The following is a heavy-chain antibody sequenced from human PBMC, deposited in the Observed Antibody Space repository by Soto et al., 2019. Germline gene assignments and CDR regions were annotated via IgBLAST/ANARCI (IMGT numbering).Heavy chain of an antibody. J-gene: IGHJ4*02. CDR3: ARVFYDSSGYPLDY. D-gene: IGHD3-22*01. Sequence: GGSLRLSFAASGFTFSSYWMHWVRQAPGKGLVWVSRINSDGSSTSYADSVKGRFTISRDNAKNTLYLQMNSLRAEDTAVYYCARVFYDSSGYPLDYWGQGTLVTVS. V-gene: IGHV3-74*01. CDR1: GFTFSSYW. CDR2: INSDGSST.